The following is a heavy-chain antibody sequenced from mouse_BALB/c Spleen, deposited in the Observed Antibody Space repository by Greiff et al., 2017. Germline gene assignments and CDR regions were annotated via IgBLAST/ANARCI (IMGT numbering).Heavy chain of an antibody. D-gene: IGHD1-1*01. CDR2: IDPSDSET. CDR1: GYSFTSYW. Sequence: VKVVESGPQLVRPGASVKISCKASGYSFTSYWMHWVKQRPGQGLEWIGMIDPSDSETRLNQKFKDKATLTVDKSSSTAYMQLSSPTSEDSAVYYCASDYYGSQPLDYWGQGTTLTVSS. CDR3: ASDYYGSQPLDY. V-gene: IGHV1S126*01. J-gene: IGHJ2*01.